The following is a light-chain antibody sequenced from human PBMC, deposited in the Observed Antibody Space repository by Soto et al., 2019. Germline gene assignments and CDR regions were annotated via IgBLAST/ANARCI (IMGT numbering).Light chain of an antibody. CDR2: GAS. CDR1: QSVSSSY. V-gene: IGKV3-15*01. CDR3: QQYDNWPQT. Sequence: EILMTQSPSTLSVSAGERATLSCRASQSVSSSYLAWYQQKPGQAPRLLMYGASTRATGILARFSGSGSGTEFTLTISSLPSGDSEVYYCQQYDNWPQTFGQGTKVDNK. J-gene: IGKJ1*01.